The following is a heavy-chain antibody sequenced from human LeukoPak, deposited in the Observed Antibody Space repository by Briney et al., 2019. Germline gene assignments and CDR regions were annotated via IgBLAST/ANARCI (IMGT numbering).Heavy chain of an antibody. Sequence: ASVKVSCKASGGTFSSYAISWVRQAPGQGLEWMGGIIPIFGTANYAQKFQGRVTITADESTSTAYMELSSLRSEDTAVYYCARVGSSSPYNWFDPWGQGTLVTVSS. V-gene: IGHV1-69*01. CDR1: GGTFSSYA. CDR3: ARVGSSSPYNWFDP. CDR2: IIPIFGTA. D-gene: IGHD6-6*01. J-gene: IGHJ5*02.